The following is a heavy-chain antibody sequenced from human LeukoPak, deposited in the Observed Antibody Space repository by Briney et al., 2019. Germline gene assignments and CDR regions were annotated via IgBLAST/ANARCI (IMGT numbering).Heavy chain of an antibody. J-gene: IGHJ4*02. CDR2: IIPIFGTA. CDR1: GGTFSSYA. D-gene: IGHD2-2*01. V-gene: IGHV1-69*05. Sequence: SVKVSCKASGGTFSSYAIIWVRQAPGQGLEWMGGIIPIFGTANYAQKFQGRVTITTDESTSTAYMELSSLRSEDTAVYYCARGVVPAHRYYFDYWGQGTLVTVSS. CDR3: ARGVVPAHRYYFDY.